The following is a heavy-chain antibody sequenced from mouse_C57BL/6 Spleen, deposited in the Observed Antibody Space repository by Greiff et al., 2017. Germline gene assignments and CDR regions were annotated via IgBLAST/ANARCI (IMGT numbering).Heavy chain of an antibody. CDR1: GFNIKDDY. Sequence: VQLQQSGAELVRPGASVKLSCTASGFNIKDDYMHWVKQRPEQGLEWIGWIDPENGDTEYSSKFQGKATITADTSSNTAYLQLRSLTSEDTAVYYCTPSYHYAMDYWGQGTSVTVSS. V-gene: IGHV14-4*01. CDR2: IDPENGDT. CDR3: TPSYHYAMDY. D-gene: IGHD2-10*01. J-gene: IGHJ4*01.